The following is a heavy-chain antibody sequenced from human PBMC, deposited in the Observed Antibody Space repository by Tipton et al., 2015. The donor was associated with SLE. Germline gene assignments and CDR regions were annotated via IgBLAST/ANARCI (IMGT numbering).Heavy chain of an antibody. V-gene: IGHV4-39*07. J-gene: IGHJ4*02. D-gene: IGHD2-2*01. CDR1: GGSISSSSYY. Sequence: TLSLTCTVSGGSISSSSYYRGWIRQPPGKGLEWIGSIYYSGSTYYNPSLKSRVTISVDTSKNQFSLKLSSVTAADTAVYYCARVTRGFYYFDYWGQGTLVTVSS. CDR2: IYYSGST. CDR3: ARVTRGFYYFDY.